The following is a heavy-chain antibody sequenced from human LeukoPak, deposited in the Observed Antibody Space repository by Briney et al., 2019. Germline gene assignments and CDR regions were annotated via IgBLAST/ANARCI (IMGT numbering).Heavy chain of an antibody. V-gene: IGHV4-39*01. Sequence: SETLSLTCTVSGGSISSSLYFWVWIRQPPGKGLEWIASVYHSGSTYYNPSLKGRVSISVDTPKNQFSLQLSSVTAADTAVYYCARRNYYTSGSPYWGQGILVTVSS. D-gene: IGHD3-10*01. CDR3: ARRNYYTSGSPY. CDR1: GGSISSSLYF. J-gene: IGHJ4*02. CDR2: VYHSGST.